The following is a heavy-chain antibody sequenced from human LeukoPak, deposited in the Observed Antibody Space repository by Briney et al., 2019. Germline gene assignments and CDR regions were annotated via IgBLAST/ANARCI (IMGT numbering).Heavy chain of an antibody. J-gene: IGHJ5*01. CDR2: INYSAST. D-gene: IGHD1-26*01. CDR3: ARDSGSRGVWFDS. Sequence: PSETLSLTCTVSGGSISSYYWSWIRQPPGKGLEWIGYINYSASTNYNPSLKSRVTISVDTSKNQFSLKLSSVTAADTAVYYCARDSGSRGVWFDSWGQGTLVTVSS. CDR1: GGSISSYY. V-gene: IGHV4-59*01.